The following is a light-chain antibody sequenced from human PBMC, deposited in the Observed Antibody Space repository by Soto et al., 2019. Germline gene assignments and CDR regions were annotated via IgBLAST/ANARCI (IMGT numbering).Light chain of an antibody. CDR1: QSISSW. J-gene: IGKJ1*01. Sequence: DIQMTQSPSTLSASVGDRVTITCRASQSISSWLAWYQQKPGKAPKLLIYDASSLESGVPSRFSGSGSGTEFTLTISSLQPDVFATYYCQQYNSYSGWTFGQGTKVDIK. CDR3: QQYNSYSGWT. V-gene: IGKV1-5*01. CDR2: DAS.